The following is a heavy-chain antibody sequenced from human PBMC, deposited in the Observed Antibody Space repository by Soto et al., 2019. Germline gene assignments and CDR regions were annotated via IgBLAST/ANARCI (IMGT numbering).Heavy chain of an antibody. J-gene: IGHJ5*02. Sequence: XESLSLSCVASGFIFSNYCMTWVRQAPGKGPEWVANIKQDGSEKNYLDSVKGRFSISRDNAKNSVFLQMNSLRADDTAVYHCARAGGYDFWSLFDPWGQGTLVTVSS. CDR1: GFIFSNYC. D-gene: IGHD3-3*01. V-gene: IGHV3-7*01. CDR2: IKQDGSEK. CDR3: ARAGGYDFWSLFDP.